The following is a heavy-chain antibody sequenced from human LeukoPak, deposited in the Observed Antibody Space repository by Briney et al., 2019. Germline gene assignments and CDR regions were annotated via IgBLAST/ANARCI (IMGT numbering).Heavy chain of an antibody. V-gene: IGHV3-49*04. CDR2: IKSKTYGGTI. CDR1: GFTFGDYV. J-gene: IGHJ4*02. Sequence: GGSLRLSCTASGFTFGDYVMTWVRQAPGKGLEWVGFIKSKTYGGTIEYAASVKGRFTISRDDSNSIAYLQMSSLETEDTAVYYRTRVSTYGSGIPRGLDYWGQGTLVTVSS. CDR3: TRVSTYGSGIPRGLDY. D-gene: IGHD3-10*01.